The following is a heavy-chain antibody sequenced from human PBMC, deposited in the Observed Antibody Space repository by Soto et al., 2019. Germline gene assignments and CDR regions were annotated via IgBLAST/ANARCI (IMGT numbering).Heavy chain of an antibody. CDR2: IWPDGSNK. Sequence: QVQLVESGGGVVQPGRSLRLSCAASGFTFSSYDMHWVRQAPGKGLEWVALIWPDGSNKNYADSVEGRFTISRDNSKNTLYLQMKSLRAEDTAVYYCARGRAVAVWGGHNWFDPWGQGTLVTVSS. V-gene: IGHV3-33*01. CDR3: ARGRAVAVWGGHNWFDP. D-gene: IGHD6-19*01. CDR1: GFTFSSYD. J-gene: IGHJ5*02.